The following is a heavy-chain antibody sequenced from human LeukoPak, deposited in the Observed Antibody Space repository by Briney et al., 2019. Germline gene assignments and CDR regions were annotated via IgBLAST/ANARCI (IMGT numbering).Heavy chain of an antibody. D-gene: IGHD2-15*01. CDR1: GFTFSSYA. J-gene: IGHJ6*02. Sequence: GGSLRLSCAASGFTFSSYAMSWVRQAPGKGLDWVSAIGSSGTSRFYADSVRGRFTISRDNSENTLYLQMNSLRAEDSAVYYCGRYCSGGACQESHYYYGVDVWGQGTTVTVSS. CDR2: IGSSGTSR. V-gene: IGHV3-23*01. CDR3: GRYCSGGACQESHYYYGVDV.